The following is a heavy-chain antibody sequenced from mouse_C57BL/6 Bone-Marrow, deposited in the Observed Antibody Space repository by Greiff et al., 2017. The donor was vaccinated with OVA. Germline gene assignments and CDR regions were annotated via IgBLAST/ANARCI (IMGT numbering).Heavy chain of an antibody. CDR2: IDPADGDT. CDR3: TVFYGRFDY. CDR1: GFNITDYY. V-gene: IGHV14-1*01. D-gene: IGHD1-1*01. Sequence: EVQLQQSGAELVRPGASVKLSCTASGFNITDYYMHWVKQRPEQGLEWIGRIDPADGDTAYAPKFQGKATMTADTSSNTAYLQLSSLTSEDTAVYYCTVFYGRFDYWGQSATLTVSS. J-gene: IGHJ2*01.